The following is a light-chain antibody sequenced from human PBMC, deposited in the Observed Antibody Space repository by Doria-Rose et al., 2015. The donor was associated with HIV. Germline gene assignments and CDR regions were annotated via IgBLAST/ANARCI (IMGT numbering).Light chain of an antibody. CDR3: QQSNSFPIT. J-gene: IGKJ5*01. V-gene: IGKV1-12*01. Sequence: DIQLTQSPSSVSASVGDRVTITCRASEAISSWLVWYQQKPGKAPKVLIYAASTLQSGVPSRFSGSGFGKDFTLTISNLQLEDFATYYCQQSNSFPITFGQGTRLEIK. CDR2: AAS. CDR1: EAISSW.